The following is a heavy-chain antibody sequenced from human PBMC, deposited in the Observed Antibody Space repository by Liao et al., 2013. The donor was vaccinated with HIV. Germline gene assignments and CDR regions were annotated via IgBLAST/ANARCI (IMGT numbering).Heavy chain of an antibody. CDR1: GGSISSGSYY. V-gene: IGHV4-39*07. D-gene: IGHD3-22*01. Sequence: QVQLQESGPGLVKPSQTLSLTCTVSGGSISSGSYYWGWIRQPPGKGLEWIGSFYYGGSTYQNPSLKSRVTMSVDTSKNQFSLNLTSVTAADTADYYCARGYYYDSSPLPFDCWGQGTLVTVSS. CDR3: ARGYYYDSSPLPFDC. J-gene: IGHJ4*02. CDR2: FYYGGST.